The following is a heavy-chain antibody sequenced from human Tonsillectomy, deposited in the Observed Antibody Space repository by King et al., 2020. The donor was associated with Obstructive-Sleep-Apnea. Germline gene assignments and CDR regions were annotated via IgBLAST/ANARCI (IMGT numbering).Heavy chain of an antibody. CDR1: GGSISSSSYY. J-gene: IGHJ4*02. CDR2: IYYSGST. Sequence: QLQESGPGLVKPSETLSLTCTVSGGSISSSSYYWGWIRQPPGKGLEWIGSIYYSGSTYYNPSLKSRVTISVDTSKNQFSLKLSSVTAADTAVYYCARESGIAAAGTTYYFDYWGQGTLVTVSS. D-gene: IGHD6-13*01. V-gene: IGHV4-39*07. CDR3: ARESGIAAAGTTYYFDY.